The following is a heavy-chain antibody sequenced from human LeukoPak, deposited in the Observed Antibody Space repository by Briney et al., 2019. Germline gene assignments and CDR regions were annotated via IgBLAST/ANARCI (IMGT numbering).Heavy chain of an antibody. CDR2: INHSGST. D-gene: IGHD3-10*01. Sequence: SETLSLTCAVYGGSFSGYYWSWIRQPPGKGLEWIGEINHSGSTNYNPSLKSRVTISVDTSKNQFSLKLSSVTAADTAVYYCARVPYYYGSGWTRYYYYGMDVWGQGTTVTVSS. CDR1: GGSFSGYY. J-gene: IGHJ6*02. CDR3: ARVPYYYGSGWTRYYYYGMDV. V-gene: IGHV4-34*01.